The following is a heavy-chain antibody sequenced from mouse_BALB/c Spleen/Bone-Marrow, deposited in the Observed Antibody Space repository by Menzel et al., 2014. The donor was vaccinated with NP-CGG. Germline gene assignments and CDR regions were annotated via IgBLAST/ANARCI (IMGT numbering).Heavy chain of an antibody. V-gene: IGHV1S41*01. CDR1: GYTFXSYW. Sequence: DLVEPGASVKLSCKASGYTFXSYWINWIKQRPGQGLEWIGRTAPGSGSTYYDEMFKGKATLTVDTSSSTAYIQLSSLSSEDSAVYFCARSYYGRAMDYWGQGTSVTVSS. CDR3: ARSYYGRAMDY. CDR2: TAPGSGST. D-gene: IGHD1-1*01. J-gene: IGHJ4*01.